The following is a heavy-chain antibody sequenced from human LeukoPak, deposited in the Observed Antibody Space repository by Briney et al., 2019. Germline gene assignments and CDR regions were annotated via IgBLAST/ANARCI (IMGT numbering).Heavy chain of an antibody. Sequence: PVKVSCKASGYTFTGYYMYWVLQAPGQGLEWMGWINPNSGGTNYAQKFQGRVTMTRDTSTSTAYMELSRLRSDDTAVYYCARELDFWSGLDYWGQGTLVTVSS. CDR2: INPNSGGT. CDR1: GYTFTGYY. D-gene: IGHD3-3*01. CDR3: ARELDFWSGLDY. V-gene: IGHV1-2*02. J-gene: IGHJ4*02.